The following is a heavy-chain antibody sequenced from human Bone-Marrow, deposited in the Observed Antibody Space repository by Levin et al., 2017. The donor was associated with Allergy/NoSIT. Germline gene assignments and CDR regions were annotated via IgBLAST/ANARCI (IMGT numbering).Heavy chain of an antibody. V-gene: IGHV1-18*01. CDR1: GYTFTSYG. CDR2: ISAYNGNT. J-gene: IGHJ6*02. D-gene: IGHD2-2*01. CDR3: ARDFGGQLLFLDSPVKSDYYYYGMDV. Sequence: ASVKVSCKASGYTFTSYGISWVRQAPGQGLEWMGWISAYNGNTNYAQKLQGRVTMTTDTSTSTAYMELRSLRSDDTAVYYCARDFGGQLLFLDSPVKSDYYYYGMDVWGQGTTVTVSS.